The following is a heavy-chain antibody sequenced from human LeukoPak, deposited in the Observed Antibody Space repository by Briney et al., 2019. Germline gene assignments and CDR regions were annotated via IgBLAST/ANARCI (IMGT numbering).Heavy chain of an antibody. Sequence: NPSETLSLTCTVSGGSISSSSYYWGWIRQPPGKGLEWIGSVYYSGSTYYNPSLKSRVTISVDTSKNQFSLKLSSVTATDTAVYYCARDKGIAAAGSSYYYYYGMDVWGQGTTVTVSS. CDR2: VYYSGST. V-gene: IGHV4-39*07. D-gene: IGHD6-13*01. CDR1: GGSISSSSYY. J-gene: IGHJ6*02. CDR3: ARDKGIAAAGSSYYYYYGMDV.